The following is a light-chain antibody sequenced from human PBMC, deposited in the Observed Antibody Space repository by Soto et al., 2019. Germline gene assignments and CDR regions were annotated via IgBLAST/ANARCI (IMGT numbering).Light chain of an antibody. CDR2: GAS. V-gene: IGKV3-15*01. Sequence: EIVMTQSPATLSVSPGERATLSCRASQSVSSNLAWYQQKPSQAPRLLIYGASTRATGIPARFSGSGSGTEFALTISSLQSEDFAVYYCQQYNNWPPWTVGQGTKVEIK. J-gene: IGKJ1*01. CDR1: QSVSSN. CDR3: QQYNNWPPWT.